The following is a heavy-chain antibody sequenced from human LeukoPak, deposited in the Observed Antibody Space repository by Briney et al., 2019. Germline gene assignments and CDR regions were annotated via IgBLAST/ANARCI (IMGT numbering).Heavy chain of an antibody. CDR2: ISGSGGST. CDR1: GFTFSSYA. J-gene: IGHJ4*02. V-gene: IGHV3-23*01. Sequence: GGSLRLSCAASGFTFSSYAMSWVRQAPGKGLEWVSAISGSGGSTYYADSVKGRFTISRDNSKNTLYLQMNSLRAEDTAVYYCAKEGQEYSSGWYEGGYFDYWGQGTLVTVSS. D-gene: IGHD6-19*01. CDR3: AKEGQEYSSGWYEGGYFDY.